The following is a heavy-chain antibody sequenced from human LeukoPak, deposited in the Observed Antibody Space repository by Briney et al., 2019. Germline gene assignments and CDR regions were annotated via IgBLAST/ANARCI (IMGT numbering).Heavy chain of an antibody. CDR3: ARDGYSYGFDY. V-gene: IGHV3-21*01. J-gene: IGHJ4*02. D-gene: IGHD5-18*01. CDR1: GFTFSSYS. Sequence: GRSLRLSCAASGFTFSSYSMNWVRQAPGKGLEWVSSISSRRSYIYYADSVKGRFTISRDNAKNSLYLQMNSLRAEDTAVYYCARDGYSYGFDYWGQGTLVTVSS. CDR2: ISSRRSYI.